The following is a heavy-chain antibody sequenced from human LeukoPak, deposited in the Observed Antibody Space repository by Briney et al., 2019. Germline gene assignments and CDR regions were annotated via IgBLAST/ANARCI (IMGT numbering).Heavy chain of an antibody. Sequence: SETLSLTCTVSGGSVSSGSYYWSWTRQPPGKGLEWIGYIYYSGSTNYNPSLKSRVTISVDTSKNQFSLKLSSVTAADTAVYYCARDGMATDYYYGMDVWGQGTTVTVSS. CDR3: ARDGMATDYYYGMDV. CDR2: IYYSGST. D-gene: IGHD5-24*01. V-gene: IGHV4-61*01. J-gene: IGHJ6*02. CDR1: GGSVSSGSYY.